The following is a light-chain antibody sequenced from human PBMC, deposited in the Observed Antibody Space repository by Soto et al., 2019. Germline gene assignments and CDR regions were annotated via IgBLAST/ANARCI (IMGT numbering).Light chain of an antibody. CDR2: GAS. Sequence: EIVLTQSPGTLSLSPGKRATLSCRASQSISRSYLAWYQQRPGQAPRLLIYGASSRATGIPDRFSGSGSGTEFTLTISRLEPEDFAVYYCQQYGSSSWTFGQGTKV. CDR1: QSISRSY. V-gene: IGKV3-20*01. CDR3: QQYGSSSWT. J-gene: IGKJ1*01.